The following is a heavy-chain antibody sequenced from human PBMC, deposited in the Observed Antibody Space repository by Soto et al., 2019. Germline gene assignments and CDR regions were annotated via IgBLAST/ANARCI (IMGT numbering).Heavy chain of an antibody. CDR2: ISWNSGSI. CDR1: GFTFDDYA. CDR3: AKDSYSGYDGVFAFDI. V-gene: IGHV3-9*01. Sequence: EVQLVESGGGLVQPGRSPRLSCAASGFTFDDYAMHWVRQAPGKGLEWVSGISWNSGSIGYADSVKGRFTISRDNAKNSLYLQMNSLRAEDTALYYCAKDSYSGYDGVFAFDIWGQGTMVTVSS. D-gene: IGHD5-12*01. J-gene: IGHJ3*02.